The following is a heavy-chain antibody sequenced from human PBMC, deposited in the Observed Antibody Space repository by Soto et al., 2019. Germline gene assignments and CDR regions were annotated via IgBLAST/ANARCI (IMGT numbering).Heavy chain of an antibody. V-gene: IGHV3-53*01. CDR2: IYSGGST. D-gene: IGHD6-13*01. J-gene: IGHJ4*02. CDR1: GFTVISNY. Sequence: WGSLRLYCAASGFTVISNYMSGVRQAPGKGLEWVSVIYSGGSTYYADSVKGRFTISRDNSKNTLYLQMNSLRAEDTAVYYCARAKQQLAPFDYWGQGTLVTVSS. CDR3: ARAKQQLAPFDY.